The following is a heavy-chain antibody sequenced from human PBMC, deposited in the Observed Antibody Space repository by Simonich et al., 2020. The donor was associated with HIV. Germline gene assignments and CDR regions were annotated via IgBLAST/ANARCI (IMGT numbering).Heavy chain of an antibody. Sequence: QEQLRQWGAGLLKPSETLSLTCAVYGESFSGYYWTWIRQPPGTGLGGIGEIIHRGSANNNTSLKSRVTISVASSKKKFSLKLSSVTAADTAVYYCARLERGIDAFDIWGQGTMVTVSS. D-gene: IGHD7-27*01. CDR1: GESFSGYY. V-gene: IGHV4-34*12. J-gene: IGHJ3*02. CDR2: IIHRGSA. CDR3: ARLERGIDAFDI.